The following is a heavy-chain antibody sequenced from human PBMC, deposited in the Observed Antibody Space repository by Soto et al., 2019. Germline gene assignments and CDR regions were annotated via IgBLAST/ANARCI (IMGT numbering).Heavy chain of an antibody. Sequence: PSETLSLTCTVSGGSMSSYYWNWVRQPAGRGLEWIGRIYARGDTNYNPSLKSRVTMFVDRSTNEFSLRLTSVTAADTAVYYCAGIGEEVYYGMDVWGQGTTVTVPS. D-gene: IGHD1-26*01. CDR3: AGIGEEVYYGMDV. V-gene: IGHV4-4*07. CDR2: IYARGDT. J-gene: IGHJ6*01. CDR1: GGSMSSYY.